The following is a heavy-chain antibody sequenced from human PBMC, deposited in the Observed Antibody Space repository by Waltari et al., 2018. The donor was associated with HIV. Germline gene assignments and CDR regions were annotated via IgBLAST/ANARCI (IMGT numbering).Heavy chain of an antibody. D-gene: IGHD6-19*01. Sequence: QVQLVQSGAEVKRPGASVKVSCKASGYIFTAYYPHWVRKAPGQGLEWMGWINPNSGDTNYAQNFQGWVTMTRDTSNHTAYMELSRLRSDDTAVYYCARVPAVTDPYSYYGMDVWGQGTTVTVSS. CDR2: INPNSGDT. J-gene: IGHJ6*02. CDR3: ARVPAVTDPYSYYGMDV. CDR1: GYIFTAYY. V-gene: IGHV1-2*04.